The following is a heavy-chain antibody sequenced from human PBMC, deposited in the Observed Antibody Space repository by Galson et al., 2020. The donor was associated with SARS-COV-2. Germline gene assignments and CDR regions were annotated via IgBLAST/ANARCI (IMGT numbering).Heavy chain of an antibody. J-gene: IGHJ4*02. CDR1: GFTFNNYA. Sequence: GGSLSLSCAASGFTFNNYAMHWVRQTPGKGLEWLTVISYDGSNKYYVDSVKGRFTVSRDNSKNTLYLQMNSLRPEDTSVYYCAVTGGGPADGEVGYGGQGTLVTVAS. D-gene: IGHD3-10*01. V-gene: IGHV3-30-3*01. CDR3: AVTGGGPADGEVGY. CDR2: ISYDGSNK.